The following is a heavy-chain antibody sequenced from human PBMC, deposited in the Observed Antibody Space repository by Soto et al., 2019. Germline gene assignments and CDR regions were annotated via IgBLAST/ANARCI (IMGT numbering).Heavy chain of an antibody. Sequence: GASVKVSCKASGYTFTGYYMHWVRQAPGQGLEWMGWINPNSGGTNYAQKFQGWVTMTRDTSISTAYMELSRLRSDDTAVYYCARGYYDFPSHYGMDVWGQGTTVTAP. CDR1: GYTFTGYY. CDR3: ARGYYDFPSHYGMDV. J-gene: IGHJ6*02. CDR2: INPNSGGT. D-gene: IGHD3-3*01. V-gene: IGHV1-2*04.